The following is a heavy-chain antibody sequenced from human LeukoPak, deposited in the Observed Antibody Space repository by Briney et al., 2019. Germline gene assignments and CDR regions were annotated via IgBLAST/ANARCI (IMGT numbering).Heavy chain of an antibody. J-gene: IGHJ4*02. CDR2: INPNSGGT. CDR1: RYTFTGYY. V-gene: IGHV1-2*02. D-gene: IGHD2-2*03. CDR3: ARMDIVVVPAAHRDY. Sequence: ASVKVSCKASRYTFTGYYMHWVRQAPGQGLEWMGWINPNSGGTNYAQKFQGRVTMTRDTSISTAYMELSRLRSDDTAVYYCARMDIVVVPAAHRDYWGQGTLVTVSS.